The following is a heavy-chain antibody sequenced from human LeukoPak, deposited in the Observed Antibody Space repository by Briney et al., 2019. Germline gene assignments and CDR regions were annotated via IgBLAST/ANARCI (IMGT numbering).Heavy chain of an antibody. CDR1: GGSIRSTTYY. Sequence: YPSETLPLTCTVSGGSIRSTTYYWGWIRQPPGKGLEWIGDISDRGRTYNNPSLKSRVTISVDTSRNQFSLKLSSVTAADTAVYYCARGLKYYYDSSGYLTSDYWGQGTLVTVSS. V-gene: IGHV4-39*07. J-gene: IGHJ4*02. CDR3: ARGLKYYYDSSGYLTSDY. D-gene: IGHD3-22*01. CDR2: ISDRGRT.